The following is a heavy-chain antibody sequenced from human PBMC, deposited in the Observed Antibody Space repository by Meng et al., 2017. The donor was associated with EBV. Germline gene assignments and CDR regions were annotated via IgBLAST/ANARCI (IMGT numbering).Heavy chain of an antibody. CDR1: GGPFIYIA. CDR2: FLPRLGAP. Sequence: QGKLAPSLAEVTKAGTSVKVSGMHSGGPFIYIAHSWVRRASGKGLEWLGGFLPRLGAPNYAQKFHGRVKITADESTSTHYMDLSSLRSEDTAIYYCASESGRGYTPDYWGQGTLVTVSS. CDR3: ASESGRGYTPDY. D-gene: IGHD3-10*01. J-gene: IGHJ4*02. V-gene: IGHV1-69*01.